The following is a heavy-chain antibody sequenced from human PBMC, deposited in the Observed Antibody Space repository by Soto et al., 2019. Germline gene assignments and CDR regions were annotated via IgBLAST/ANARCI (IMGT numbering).Heavy chain of an antibody. CDR2: ISGKGSST. CDR1: GFTFSSYG. D-gene: IGHD6-19*01. Sequence: PGGSLSLSCAASGFTFSSYGMSWVRQAPGKGLERVSAISGKGSSTYYADSVKGRFTISRDNSKNTLYLQMNSLRAEDTAVYYCARVLRARGYCSGWYVDYYYGMDVWGQGTTVTVSS. J-gene: IGHJ6*02. CDR3: ARVLRARGYCSGWYVDYYYGMDV. V-gene: IGHV3-23*01.